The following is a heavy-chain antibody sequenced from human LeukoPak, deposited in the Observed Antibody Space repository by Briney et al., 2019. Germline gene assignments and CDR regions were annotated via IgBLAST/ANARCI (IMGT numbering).Heavy chain of an antibody. Sequence: ASVKVSCKASGYTFTSYAMNWVRQAPGQGLEWMGWINTNTGNPTYAQGFTGRFVFSLDTSVSTAYLQISSLKAEDTAVYYCASGYYDSSGYYAYFDYWGQGTLVTVSS. J-gene: IGHJ4*02. D-gene: IGHD3-22*01. CDR2: INTNTGNP. CDR1: GYTFTSYA. CDR3: ASGYYDSSGYYAYFDY. V-gene: IGHV7-4-1*02.